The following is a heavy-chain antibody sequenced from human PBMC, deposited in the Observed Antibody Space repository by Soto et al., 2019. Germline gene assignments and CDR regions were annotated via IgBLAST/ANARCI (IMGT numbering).Heavy chain of an antibody. CDR1: GFTFSSYA. V-gene: IGHV3-23*01. J-gene: IGHJ4*02. Sequence: PGGSLRLSCAASGFTFSSYAMSWVRQAPGKGLEWVSATSGSGGSTYYADSVKGRFTISRDNSKNTLYLQMNSLRAEDTAVYYCAKDATMIVVVISCLDDWGQGTLVTVPS. D-gene: IGHD3-22*01. CDR2: TSGSGGST. CDR3: AKDATMIVVVISCLDD.